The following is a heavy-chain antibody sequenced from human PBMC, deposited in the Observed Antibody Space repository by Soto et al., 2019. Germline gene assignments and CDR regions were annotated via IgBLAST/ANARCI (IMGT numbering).Heavy chain of an antibody. CDR1: GFTFSNAW. Sequence: GGSLRLSCAASGFTFSNAWMSWVRQAPGKGLEWVGRIKSKTDGGTTDYAAPVEGRFTISRDDSKNTLYLQMNSLKTEDTAVYYYSTDLRPAVATGWFFTNHLYGMDVWGRGTTVTVSS. V-gene: IGHV3-15*01. D-gene: IGHD5-12*01. CDR3: STDLRPAVATGWFFTNHLYGMDV. CDR2: IKSKTDGGTT. J-gene: IGHJ6*02.